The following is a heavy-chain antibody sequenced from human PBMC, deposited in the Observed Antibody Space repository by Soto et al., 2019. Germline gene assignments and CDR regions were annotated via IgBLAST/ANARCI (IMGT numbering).Heavy chain of an antibody. Sequence: QVPLVQSGAEVKKPGASVKVSCKASGYSFSNFGISWVRQAPGQGLEWMGWISTYNGHTTYAQKLQGRVTMTTDTSTNTAYMELRSLRSDDTAVYYCARDWGQQWLAYGLDVWGLGTTVTVSS. CDR2: ISTYNGHT. CDR3: ARDWGQQWLAYGLDV. J-gene: IGHJ6*02. D-gene: IGHD6-19*01. V-gene: IGHV1-18*01. CDR1: GYSFSNFG.